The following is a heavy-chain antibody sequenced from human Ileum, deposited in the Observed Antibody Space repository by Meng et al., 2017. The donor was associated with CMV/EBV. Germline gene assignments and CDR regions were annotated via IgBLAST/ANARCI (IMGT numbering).Heavy chain of an antibody. D-gene: IGHD2-21*01. Sequence: GGSLRLSCAVSGFTFSTYAMSWVRQAPGKGLEWVAIISGSSGKTDHADSVKGRFTISRDNSKNTLYLQMNSLRVEDTAVYYCAKDGLSYCNGNCYHYSDFWGQGTLVTVSS. CDR2: ISGSSGKT. J-gene: IGHJ4*02. CDR3: AKDGLSYCNGNCYHYSDF. V-gene: IGHV3-23*01. CDR1: GFTFSTYA.